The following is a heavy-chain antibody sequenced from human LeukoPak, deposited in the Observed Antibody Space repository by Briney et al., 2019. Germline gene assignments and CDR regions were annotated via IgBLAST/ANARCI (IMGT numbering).Heavy chain of an antibody. CDR2: IIPIFGTA. CDR1: GGTFSSYA. J-gene: IGHJ6*03. CDR3: AREVERRYYYYYYMDV. Sequence: SVKVSCKASGGTFSSYAISWVRQAPGQGLEWMGRIIPIFGTANYAQKFQGRVTITTDESTSTAYMELSSLRSEDTAVYYCAREVERRYYYYYYMDVWGKGTTVTVS. V-gene: IGHV1-69*05. D-gene: IGHD1-1*01.